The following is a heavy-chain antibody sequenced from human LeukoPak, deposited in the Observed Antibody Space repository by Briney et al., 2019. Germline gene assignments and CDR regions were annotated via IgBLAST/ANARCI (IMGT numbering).Heavy chain of an antibody. CDR1: GGSISSGDYY. CDR3: ARSPLGSLNWCDP. CDR2: IYYGGST. D-gene: IGHD2-15*01. J-gene: IGHJ5*02. Sequence: SDTLSLTCTVSGGSISSGDYYWSRIRQHPGKGLEWIGCIYYGGSTYYNPSLKSRVTISVDTSRNQFSLTLSSVTAADTAVYYCARSPLGSLNWCDPWGQGTRVTVSS. V-gene: IGHV4-31*03.